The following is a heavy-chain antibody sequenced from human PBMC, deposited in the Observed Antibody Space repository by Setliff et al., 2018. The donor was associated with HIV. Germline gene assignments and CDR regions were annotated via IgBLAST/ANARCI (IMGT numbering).Heavy chain of an antibody. J-gene: IGHJ6*03. Sequence: GASVKVSCKAYGYTFSAYYIHWVRQAPGQGLEWMGWMNHNSGGENSARMFQGKINMTRDSSINTAYLELSNLTYDDSAIYYFARKRRDYYGSGCYFGFYFYYHMDVWGQVTTVTVSS. CDR2: MNHNSGGE. CDR1: GYTFSAYY. CDR3: ARKRRDYYGSGCYFGFYFYYHMDV. D-gene: IGHD3-10*01. V-gene: IGHV1-2*02.